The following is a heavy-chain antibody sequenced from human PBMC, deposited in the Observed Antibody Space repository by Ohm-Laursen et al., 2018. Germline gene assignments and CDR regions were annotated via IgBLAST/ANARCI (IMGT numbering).Heavy chain of an antibody. V-gene: IGHV3-74*01. CDR2: IKSDGSTT. J-gene: IGHJ4*02. Sequence: SLRLSCTASGFTFSGYWMHWVRQAPGTGLVWVSRIKSDGSTTSYADSVKGRFTISRDNAKNTLYLQINSLRAEDTAVYYCAKSDFFDYWGQGTLVTVSS. CDR1: GFTFSGYW. CDR3: AKSDFFDY. D-gene: IGHD3/OR15-3a*01.